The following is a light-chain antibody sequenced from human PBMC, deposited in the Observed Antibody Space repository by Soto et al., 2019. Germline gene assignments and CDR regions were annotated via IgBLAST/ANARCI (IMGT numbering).Light chain of an antibody. CDR2: GAS. CDR1: QGIKSR. J-gene: IGKJ4*01. Sequence: DIERTQSPFSMAASVGGTGSVACRASQGIKSRLYWYQQKPGKAPKLLISGASSLQSGVPSRFGGSGSGTDFTLTISSLQPEDYATYYCQQSYSTPPLTFGGGTKVDIK. CDR3: QQSYSTPPLT. V-gene: IGKV1-39*01.